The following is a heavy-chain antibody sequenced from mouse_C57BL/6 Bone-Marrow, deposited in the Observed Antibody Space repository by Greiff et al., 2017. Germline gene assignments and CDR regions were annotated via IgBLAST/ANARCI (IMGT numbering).Heavy chain of an antibody. CDR1: GYTFTGYW. Sequence: VHLVESGAELMKPGASVKLSCKATGYTFTGYWIEWVKQRPGHGLEWLGEILPGSGSTNYNEQFKGKATFTADTSSNTAYMQLSSLTTAESAIYYCARSLIYYYGSSYVYYAMDYWGQGTSVTVSS. J-gene: IGHJ4*01. CDR2: ILPGSGST. CDR3: ARSLIYYYGSSYVYYAMDY. V-gene: IGHV1-9*01. D-gene: IGHD1-1*01.